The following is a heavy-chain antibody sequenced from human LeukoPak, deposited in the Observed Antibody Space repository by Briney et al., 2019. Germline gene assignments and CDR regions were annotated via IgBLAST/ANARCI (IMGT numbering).Heavy chain of an antibody. CDR3: ARSPNKYGSGSSRGDEFVY. D-gene: IGHD3-10*01. V-gene: IGHV4-34*01. CDR2: INHSGST. CDR1: GGSFSGYY. J-gene: IGHJ4*02. Sequence: PSETLSLTCAVYGGSFSGYYWSWIRQPPGKGLEWIGEINHSGSTNYNPSLKSRVTISVDTSKNQFSLKLSSVTAADTAVYYCARSPNKYGSGSSRGDEFVYWGQGTLVTVSS.